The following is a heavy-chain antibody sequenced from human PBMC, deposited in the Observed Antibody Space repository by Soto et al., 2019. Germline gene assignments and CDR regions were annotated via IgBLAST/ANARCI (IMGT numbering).Heavy chain of an antibody. J-gene: IGHJ6*02. CDR3: ARSTLQWLTTMYYDYYGMDV. D-gene: IGHD6-19*01. V-gene: IGHV3-30-3*01. CDR2: ISYDGSNK. CDR1: GFTFSSYA. Sequence: QVQLVASGGGVVQPGRSLRLSCAASGFTFSSYAMHWVRQAPGKGLEWVSDISYDGSNKYYADSVKGRFTISRDNSKNTLYLQMSSLRAEDTAVYYGARSTLQWLTTMYYDYYGMDVWGQVTTVTVSS.